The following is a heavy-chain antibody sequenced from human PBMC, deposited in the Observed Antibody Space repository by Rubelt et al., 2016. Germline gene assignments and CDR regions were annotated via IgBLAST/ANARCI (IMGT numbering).Heavy chain of an antibody. CDR2: IYYSGST. CDR1: DELVRDYS. V-gene: IGHV4-34*02. Sequence: VPLRQRGAGLLKPSETLSLFCGAYDELVRDYSWTWIRQSPGKGLEWIGSIYYSGSTYYNPSIKSRVTITVDTSKNQFSRRRSSVTASDTALYYCARLPRPTGNWYFDSWGQGTLVTVSS. CDR3: ARLPRPTGNWYFDS. J-gene: IGHJ4*02. D-gene: IGHD1-1*01.